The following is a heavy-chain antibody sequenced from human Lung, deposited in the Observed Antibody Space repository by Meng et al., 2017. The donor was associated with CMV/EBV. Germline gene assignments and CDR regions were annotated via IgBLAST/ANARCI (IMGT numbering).Heavy chain of an antibody. V-gene: IGHV3-15*01. CDR3: TTDSGYGYVWVSYQLLGY. J-gene: IGHJ4*02. CDR2: VKGKTDGGTT. CDR1: GFTFSNAW. Sequence: GGSLRLSCAASGFTFSNAWMSWVRQAPGKGLEWVGRVKGKTDGGTTDYAAPGKGRFTISRDDSKRSLYLQMNSMKTQDIAVYYCTTDSGYGYVWVSYQLLGYWGQGXLVTVSS. D-gene: IGHD3-16*01.